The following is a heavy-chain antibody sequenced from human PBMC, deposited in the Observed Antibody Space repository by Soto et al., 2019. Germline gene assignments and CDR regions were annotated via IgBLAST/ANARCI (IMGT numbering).Heavy chain of an antibody. V-gene: IGHV4-59*08. CDR1: GDSITRLY. CDR2: IFYSGNT. CDR3: AAQNNGYESPFDY. Sequence: SETLSLTCTLSGDSITRLYFTWVRQPPGKGLEWIGNIFYSGNTNYNPSLKSRVTMSVDTSKGQFSLNLNSVTAADTAVYYCAAQNNGYESPFDYWGPGTLVTVSS. D-gene: IGHD5-12*01. J-gene: IGHJ4*02.